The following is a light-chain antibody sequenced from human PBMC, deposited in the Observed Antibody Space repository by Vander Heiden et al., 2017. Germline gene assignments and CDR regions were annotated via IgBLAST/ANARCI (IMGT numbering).Light chain of an antibody. Sequence: QLVLTQSPSASASLGASVKLTCTLTSGHSSYAIAWHQQQPEKGPRYLMKLNSDGSHSKGDGIPDRFSGSSSGAERYFTISSLQSEDEADYYCQTWGTGIPWVFGGGTKVTVL. CDR1: SGHSSYA. CDR3: QTWGTGIPWV. J-gene: IGLJ3*02. CDR2: LNSDGSH. V-gene: IGLV4-69*01.